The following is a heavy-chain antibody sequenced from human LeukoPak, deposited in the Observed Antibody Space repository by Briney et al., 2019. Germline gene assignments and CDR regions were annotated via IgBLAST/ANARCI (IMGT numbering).Heavy chain of an antibody. J-gene: IGHJ3*02. V-gene: IGHV4-61*02. Sequence: SETLSLTCTVSGGSISSGSYYWSWIRQPAGKGLEWIGRIYTSGSTNYNPSLKSRVTISVDTSKNQFSLKLSSVTAADTAVYYCARVWGNYGYDAFDIWGQGTMVTVSS. CDR2: IYTSGST. CDR1: GGSISSGSYY. D-gene: IGHD4-11*01. CDR3: ARVWGNYGYDAFDI.